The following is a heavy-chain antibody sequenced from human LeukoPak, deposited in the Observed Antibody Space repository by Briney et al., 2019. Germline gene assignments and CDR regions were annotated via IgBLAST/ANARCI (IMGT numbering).Heavy chain of an antibody. J-gene: IGHJ4*02. Sequence: GGSLRLSCSASGFTFSSSAMYWVRQAPGKGLEYVSAFSSDGSSTFYADSVKGRFTISRDNSKNILYLQMSSLRADDTAVYYCVKTLKYYGSGRGFFDSWGQGILVTVSS. V-gene: IGHV3-64D*06. CDR3: VKTLKYYGSGRGFFDS. CDR1: GFTFSSSA. D-gene: IGHD3-10*01. CDR2: FSSDGSST.